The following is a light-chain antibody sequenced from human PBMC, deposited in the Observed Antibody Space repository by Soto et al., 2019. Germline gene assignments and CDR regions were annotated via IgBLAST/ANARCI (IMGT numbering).Light chain of an antibody. J-gene: IGKJ1*01. CDR1: QSISSY. V-gene: IGKV1-39*01. Sequence: DIQMTQSPSSLSPSVGDRVTITCRASQSISSYLNWYQQKPGKAPKLLIYAASSLQSGVPSRFSGSGSGTDFTISISSLQPEDFATYYCQQSYSTPPTFGQGTQVEIK. CDR3: QQSYSTPPT. CDR2: AAS.